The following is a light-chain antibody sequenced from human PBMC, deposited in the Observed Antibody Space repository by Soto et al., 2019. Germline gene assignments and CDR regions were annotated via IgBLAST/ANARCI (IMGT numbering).Light chain of an antibody. CDR1: QSISSY. J-gene: IGKJ1*01. CDR3: QQSYSTPPWT. Sequence: DMQMTQSPSSLSASVGDRVTITCRASQSISSYLNWYQQKPGKAPKLLIYAASSLQSGVPSRFSGSGSGTDFTLTISSLQPEDFATYYCQQSYSTPPWTVGQGTKV. V-gene: IGKV1-39*01. CDR2: AAS.